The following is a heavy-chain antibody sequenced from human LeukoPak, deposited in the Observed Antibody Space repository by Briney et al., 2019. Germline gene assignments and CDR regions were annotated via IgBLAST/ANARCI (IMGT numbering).Heavy chain of an antibody. CDR2: MNPNSGNT. J-gene: IGHJ6*03. CDR1: GYTFTSYD. Sequence: GASVKVSCKPSGYTFTSYDINWVRPATRQGVEWMGWMNPNSGNTGYAQKFQGRVSMTRNTSISTAYMELSSLRSEDTAVYYCARFTGTTSSDYYYYMDVWGKGTTVTVSS. V-gene: IGHV1-8*01. D-gene: IGHD1-7*01. CDR3: ARFTGTTSSDYYYYMDV.